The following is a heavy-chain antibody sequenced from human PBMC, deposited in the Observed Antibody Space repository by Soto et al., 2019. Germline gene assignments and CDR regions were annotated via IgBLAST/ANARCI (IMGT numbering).Heavy chain of an antibody. V-gene: IGHV4-30-4*01. Sequence: PSQTLSLNCTVSGGSISRGDYYRSWIRQPPGKGLEWIGDIYYSGSAYYNPSLKSRVTISVDTSKNQFSLKLSSVTAADTAVYYCARDREGATIFGQVYYYGMDVWGQGTTVTVSS. CDR3: ARDREGATIFGQVYYYGMDV. D-gene: IGHD5-12*01. CDR1: GGSISRGDYY. CDR2: IYYSGSA. J-gene: IGHJ6*02.